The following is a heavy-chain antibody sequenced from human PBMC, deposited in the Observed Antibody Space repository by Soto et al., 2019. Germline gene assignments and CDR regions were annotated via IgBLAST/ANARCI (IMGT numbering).Heavy chain of an antibody. V-gene: IGHV4-59*01. CDR2: IYYSGST. D-gene: IGHD3-10*01. J-gene: IGHJ5*02. Sequence: SETLSLTCTVSGGSISSYYWSWIRQPPGEGLEWIGYIYYSGSTNYNPSLKSRVTISVDTSKNQFSLKLSSVTAADTAVYYCARAITMVRGVIYWFDPWGQGTLVTVFS. CDR1: GGSISSYY. CDR3: ARAITMVRGVIYWFDP.